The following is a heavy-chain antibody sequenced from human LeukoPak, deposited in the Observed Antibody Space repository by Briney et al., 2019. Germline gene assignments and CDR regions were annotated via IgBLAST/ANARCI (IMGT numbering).Heavy chain of an antibody. CDR2: IRYDGSNK. Sequence: QSGGSLRLSCAASGFTFSSYGMHWVRQAPGKGLEWVAVIRYDGSNKYYADSVKGRFTISRDNSKNTLYLQMNSLRAEDTAVYYCARDYAGTKGCFDLWGRGTLVTVSS. D-gene: IGHD1-7*01. J-gene: IGHJ2*01. CDR1: GFTFSSYG. V-gene: IGHV3-30*02. CDR3: ARDYAGTKGCFDL.